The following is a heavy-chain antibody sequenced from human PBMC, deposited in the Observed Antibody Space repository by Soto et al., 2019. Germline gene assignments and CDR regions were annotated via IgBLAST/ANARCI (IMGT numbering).Heavy chain of an antibody. CDR2: ISGSGGST. CDR1: GFTFSSYA. J-gene: IGHJ6*02. D-gene: IGHD2-21*02. CDR3: AKPRGGNSPHYYYYYGIDV. V-gene: IGHV3-23*01. Sequence: EVQLLESGGGLVQPGGSLRLSCAASGFTFSSYAMSWVRQAPGKGLEWVSAISGSGGSTYYADSGKGRFTISRDNSKNTLYLQMNSLRAEDKDVYYCAKPRGGNSPHYYYYYGIDVWGQGTTVTVS.